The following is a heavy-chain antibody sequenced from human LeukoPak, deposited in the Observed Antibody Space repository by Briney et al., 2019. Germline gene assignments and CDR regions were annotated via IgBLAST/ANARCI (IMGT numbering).Heavy chain of an antibody. V-gene: IGHV4-34*01. J-gene: IGHJ4*02. CDR3: ARDPGGSTTSWHYFDY. CDR2: INHSGST. CDR1: GGSFSGYY. D-gene: IGHD2-2*01. Sequence: PSETLSLTCAVYGGSFSGYYWSWIRQPPGKGLEWIGEINHSGSTNYNPSLKSRVTISRDTSKNQFSLKLSPVTAADTAVYYCARDPGGSTTSWHYFDYWGQGTLVTVSS.